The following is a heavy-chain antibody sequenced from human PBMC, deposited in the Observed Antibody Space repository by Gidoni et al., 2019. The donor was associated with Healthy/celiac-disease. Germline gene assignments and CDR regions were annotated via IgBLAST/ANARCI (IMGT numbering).Heavy chain of an antibody. CDR2: RWYDGSNK. Sequence: QVQLVESGGGVVQTGRSLRLSCAASGFTVSSYGMHWVRQAPGKGLEGVAVRWYDGSNKYYADSVKGRFTISRDNSKNTLYLQMNSLRAEDTAVYYCARDRKGSHFDYWGQGTLVTVSS. CDR1: GFTVSSYG. V-gene: IGHV3-33*01. CDR3: ARDRKGSHFDY. D-gene: IGHD3-10*01. J-gene: IGHJ4*02.